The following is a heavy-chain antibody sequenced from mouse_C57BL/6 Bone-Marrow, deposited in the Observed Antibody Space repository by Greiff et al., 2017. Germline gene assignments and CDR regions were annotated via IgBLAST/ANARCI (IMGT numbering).Heavy chain of an antibody. Sequence: EVQLVESEGGLVQPGSSMKLSCTASGFTFSDYYMAWVRQVPEKGLEWVANINYDGSSTYYLDSLKSRFIITRDNAKNILYLQMSSLKSEDTATYYCARVTTVDWYFVVWGTGTTITVSS. D-gene: IGHD1-1*01. CDR1: GFTFSDYY. CDR2: INYDGSST. J-gene: IGHJ1*03. V-gene: IGHV5-16*01. CDR3: ARVTTVDWYFVV.